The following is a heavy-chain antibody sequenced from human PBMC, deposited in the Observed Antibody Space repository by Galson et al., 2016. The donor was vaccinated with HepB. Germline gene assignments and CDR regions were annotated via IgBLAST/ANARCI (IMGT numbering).Heavy chain of an antibody. Sequence: SETLSLNCTVSGGSMRNYQWSWVRQPPGKGLEWIGYIYNDGSGSANHNPSLKSRISISQDTSKKQFSLRLTSVTPADTAVYYCARDNWGSLDYWGQGTLVTVSS. CDR1: GGSMRNYQ. CDR2: IYNDGSGSA. V-gene: IGHV4-59*01. D-gene: IGHD7-27*01. J-gene: IGHJ4*02. CDR3: ARDNWGSLDY.